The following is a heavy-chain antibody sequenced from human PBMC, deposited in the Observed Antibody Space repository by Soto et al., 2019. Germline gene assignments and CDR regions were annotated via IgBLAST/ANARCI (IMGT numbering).Heavy chain of an antibody. Sequence: QVQLLQSGAEVRKPGASVKVSCKASGYAFTSYHLHWLRQAPGKGTEWMGIIKPGGGSTSYAQQFRGRLTMTRDTSTSTVYMEMNSLRSEDTAVYYCARELATITLDAFDIWGQGTMVTVSS. CDR2: IKPGGGST. D-gene: IGHD4-4*01. V-gene: IGHV1-46*01. J-gene: IGHJ3*02. CDR1: GYAFTSYH. CDR3: ARELATITLDAFDI.